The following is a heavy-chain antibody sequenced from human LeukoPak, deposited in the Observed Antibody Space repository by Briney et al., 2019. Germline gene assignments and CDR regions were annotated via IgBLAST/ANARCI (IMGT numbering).Heavy chain of an antibody. J-gene: IGHJ4*02. D-gene: IGHD2-2*01. V-gene: IGHV3-11*01. CDR3: ARESKGLSVPFDF. CDR2: ISDDGRAI. CDR1: GFTFSDRY. Sequence: GGSLRLSCAASGFTFSDRYMSWIRQAPGKGLEWLCYISDDGRAIYYADSVKGRFTLSRDNSQNSLSLLMSSLRAEDTAVYYCARESKGLSVPFDFWGQGTLVTVSS.